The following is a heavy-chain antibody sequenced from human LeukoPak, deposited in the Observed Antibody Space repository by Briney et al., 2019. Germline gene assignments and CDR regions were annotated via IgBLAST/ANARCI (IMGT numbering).Heavy chain of an antibody. CDR1: GFTFSSYT. Sequence: GGPLRLSCAASGFTFSSYTMHWVRQAPGKGLEWVAVISYDGSNQHYADSVKGRFTISRDNSDNTLFLQMNSLRVEDTAVYYCARAGPPRLWFGELLVWGHGTLVSVSS. J-gene: IGHJ4*01. CDR3: ARAGPPRLWFGELLV. CDR2: ISYDGSNQ. V-gene: IGHV3-30*04. D-gene: IGHD3-10*01.